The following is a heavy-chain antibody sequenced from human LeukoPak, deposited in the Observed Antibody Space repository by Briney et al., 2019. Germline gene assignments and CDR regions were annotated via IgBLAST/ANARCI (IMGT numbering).Heavy chain of an antibody. D-gene: IGHD3-10*01. CDR1: GYTFTWNW. Sequence: GESLRISCQASGYTFTWNWISWVRQIPGKGLEWMGTIDPTDSYVNYCPSFEGHVTISTDRSINTVYLHWGSLRASDTAMYYCARHVPGYYGSGTNDFWGQGTLVTVAS. CDR2: IDPTDSYV. V-gene: IGHV5-10-1*01. CDR3: ARHVPGYYGSGTNDF. J-gene: IGHJ4*02.